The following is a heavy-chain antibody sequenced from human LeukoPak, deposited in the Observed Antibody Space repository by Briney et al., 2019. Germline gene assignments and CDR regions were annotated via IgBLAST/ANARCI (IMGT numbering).Heavy chain of an antibody. V-gene: IGHV4-31*03. CDR2: IYYSGST. J-gene: IGHJ6*02. D-gene: IGHD3-22*01. CDR1: GGSISSGGYY. CDR3: ARELYYYDSSGYSDYYYGMDV. Sequence: SQTLSLTCTVSGGSISSGGYYWSWIRQHPGKGLEWIGSIYYSGSTNYNPSLQGRVTISLDTSRNQFSLKLSSVTAADTAVYYCARELYYYDSSGYSDYYYGMDVWGQGTTVTVSS.